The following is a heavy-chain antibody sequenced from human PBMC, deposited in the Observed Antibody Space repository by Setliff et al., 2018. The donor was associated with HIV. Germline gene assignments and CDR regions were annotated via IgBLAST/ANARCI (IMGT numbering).Heavy chain of an antibody. Sequence: SETLSLTCRVSSGSISGYYWSWVRQPPGGGLEWIGYVSYSGSTSYNPSLNSRVTMSVDTSRDQFSLKLRSVTAADTAVYYCARESLNLGELSSNPDASDIWGQGTMVTVSS. CDR3: ARESLNLGELSSNPDASDI. CDR2: VSYSGST. D-gene: IGHD3-16*02. V-gene: IGHV4-59*12. J-gene: IGHJ3*02. CDR1: SGSISGYY.